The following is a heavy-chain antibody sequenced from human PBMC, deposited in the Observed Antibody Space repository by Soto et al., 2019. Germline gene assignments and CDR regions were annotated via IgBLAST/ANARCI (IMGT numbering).Heavy chain of an antibody. J-gene: IGHJ4*02. D-gene: IGHD2-15*01. V-gene: IGHV3-23*01. CDR1: GFTFSSYA. CDR3: GGGDRGYCSGGSCD. Sequence: EVQLLESGGGLVQPGGSLRLSCAASGFTFSSYAMSWVRQAPGKGLEWVSGISGGGVTTYYADSVKGRVTISRDNSKNTLYLQMNSLRAEDTAVYYGGGGDRGYCSGGSCDWGQGTLVTVSS. CDR2: ISGGGVTT.